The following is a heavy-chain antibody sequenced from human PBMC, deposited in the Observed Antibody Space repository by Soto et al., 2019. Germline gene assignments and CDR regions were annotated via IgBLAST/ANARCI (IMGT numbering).Heavy chain of an antibody. CDR1: GFTFRSYS. D-gene: IGHD4-17*01. CDR2: ISTTSSYI. Sequence: EVQLVESGGGLVKPGGSLRLSCEASGFTFRSYSMNWVSQAPGKGLEWVSSISTTSSYIYYGVSVKGRFTISRDNAKNSLFLQMNSRRAEDTAIYYCAREGDDYGDYKRAFDIWGQGTTVTVSS. J-gene: IGHJ3*02. CDR3: AREGDDYGDYKRAFDI. V-gene: IGHV3-21*01.